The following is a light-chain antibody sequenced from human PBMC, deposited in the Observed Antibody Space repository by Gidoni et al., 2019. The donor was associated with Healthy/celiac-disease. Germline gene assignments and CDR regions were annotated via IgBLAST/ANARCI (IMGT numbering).Light chain of an antibody. CDR3: QQSYSTPSVT. CDR2: AAS. V-gene: IGKV1-39*01. CDR1: QSISSY. Sequence: KSPSSLSASVGDRVTITCRASQSISSYLNWYQQKPGKAPKLLIYAASSLQSGVPSRFSGSGSGTDFTLTISSLQPEDFATYYCQQSYSTPSVTFGPGTKVDIK. J-gene: IGKJ3*01.